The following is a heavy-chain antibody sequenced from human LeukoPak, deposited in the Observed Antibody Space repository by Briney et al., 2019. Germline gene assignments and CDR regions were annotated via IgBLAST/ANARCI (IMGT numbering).Heavy chain of an antibody. J-gene: IGHJ4*02. D-gene: IGHD1-7*01. Sequence: SETLSLTCTVSGGSISTYYWSWIRQPPGRGRESVGYVYDTGDTNYNPSLKSRVTMSLDTSKNQFSLTLSSVTAADTAIYYCARRATSGNYQMLHFDSWGQGILVTVSS. CDR2: VYDTGDT. CDR3: ARRATSGNYQMLHFDS. V-gene: IGHV4-59*08. CDR1: GGSISTYY.